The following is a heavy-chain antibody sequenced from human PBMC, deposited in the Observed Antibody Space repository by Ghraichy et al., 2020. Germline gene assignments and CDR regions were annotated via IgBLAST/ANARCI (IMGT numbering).Heavy chain of an antibody. CDR2: INTDGITI. Sequence: GGSLRLSCAASGFTFSSYWMHWVRQAPGKGLVWVSHINTDGITINYADSVKGRFTIARDNAKNTLYLQMSSLSAEDTAVYYCVRGGPGYGIGVSCYSGEYWGQGTLVTVSS. V-gene: IGHV3-74*01. J-gene: IGHJ4*02. CDR3: VRGGPGYGIGVSCYSGEY. CDR1: GFTFSSYW. D-gene: IGHD2-15*01.